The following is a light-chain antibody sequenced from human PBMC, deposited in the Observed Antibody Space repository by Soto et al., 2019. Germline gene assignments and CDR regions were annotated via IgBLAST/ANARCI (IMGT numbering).Light chain of an antibody. V-gene: IGLV1-47*02. Sequence: QSVLTQPPSASGTPGQRVTIFCSGSSSNIGRNSVYWYQQLPGTAPKLLIYLGDQRASGVSDRFSGSKSGTSASLAINGLRSDDEADYYCAAWDDNLNAYVFGSGTKLTVL. J-gene: IGLJ1*01. CDR1: SSNIGRNS. CDR2: LGD. CDR3: AAWDDNLNAYV.